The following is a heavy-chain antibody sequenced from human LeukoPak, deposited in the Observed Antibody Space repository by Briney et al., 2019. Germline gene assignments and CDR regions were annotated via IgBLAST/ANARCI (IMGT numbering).Heavy chain of an antibody. D-gene: IGHD2-8*01. Sequence: GGSLRLSCAASGFTFSSHGMNWVRQAPGKGLEWVSGITGGGTTYYADSVKGRVTISRDNSNNILYLQMNSLRTEDTAVYYCAKDRCSNGIGCYYYYMEVWGKGTTVTISS. CDR2: ITGGGTT. CDR3: AKDRCSNGIGCYYYYMEV. J-gene: IGHJ6*03. CDR1: GFTFSSHG. V-gene: IGHV3-23*01.